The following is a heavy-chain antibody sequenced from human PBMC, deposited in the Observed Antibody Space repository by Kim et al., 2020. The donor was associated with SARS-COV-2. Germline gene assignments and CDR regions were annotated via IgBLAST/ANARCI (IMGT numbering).Heavy chain of an antibody. J-gene: IGHJ3*02. CDR1: GFTFSSYW. CDR2: IKQDGSEK. Sequence: GGSLRLSCAASGFTFSSYWMSWVRQAPGKGLEWVANIKQDGSEKYYVDSVKGRFTISRDNAKNSLYLQMNSLRAEDTAVYYCARDVTPNTMIVVAQSPPFSAFDIWGQGTMVTVSS. V-gene: IGHV3-7*01. CDR3: ARDVTPNTMIVVAQSPPFSAFDI. D-gene: IGHD3-22*01.